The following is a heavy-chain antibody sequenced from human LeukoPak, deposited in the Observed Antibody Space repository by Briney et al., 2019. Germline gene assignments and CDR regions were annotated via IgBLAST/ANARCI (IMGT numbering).Heavy chain of an antibody. CDR3: AKDNWTPGY. CDR1: GFTFSNYW. J-gene: IGHJ4*02. D-gene: IGHD3/OR15-3a*01. V-gene: IGHV3-7*01. Sequence: GGSLRLSCVASGFTFSNYWMTWVRQAPGKGLEWVANIREDGSEKYYVDSVRGRFTISRDNTKNSLYLQMNSLRAEDTAVYYCAKDNWTPGYWGQGTLVTVSS. CDR2: IREDGSEK.